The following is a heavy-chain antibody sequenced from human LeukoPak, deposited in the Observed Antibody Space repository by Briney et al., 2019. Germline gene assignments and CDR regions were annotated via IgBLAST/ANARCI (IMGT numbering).Heavy chain of an antibody. J-gene: IGHJ4*02. Sequence: GESLKISCKGFGYSFTSYWIGWVRQMPGKGLEWMGIIYPGDSDTRYSPSFQGQVTISADKSISTAYLQWSSLKASDTAMYYCARSSGSGYDQAYFDYWGQGTLVTVSS. V-gene: IGHV5-51*01. D-gene: IGHD5-12*01. CDR2: IYPGDSDT. CDR3: ARSSGSGYDQAYFDY. CDR1: GYSFTSYW.